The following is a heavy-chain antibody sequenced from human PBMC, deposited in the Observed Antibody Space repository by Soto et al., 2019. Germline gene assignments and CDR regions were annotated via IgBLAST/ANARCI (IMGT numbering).Heavy chain of an antibody. Sequence: GGSLRLSCAASGFTFSNAWMNWVRQAPGKGLEWVGRIKSKTDGGTTDYAAPVKGRFTISRDDSKNTLYLQMNSLKTEDTAVYYCTTDGVLLRYFDWLNVRPRPNRGKNIHDYWGQGTLVTVSS. CDR2: IKSKTDGGTT. J-gene: IGHJ4*02. CDR1: GFTFSNAW. D-gene: IGHD3-9*01. CDR3: TTDGVLLRYFDWLNVRPRPNRGKNIHDY. V-gene: IGHV3-15*07.